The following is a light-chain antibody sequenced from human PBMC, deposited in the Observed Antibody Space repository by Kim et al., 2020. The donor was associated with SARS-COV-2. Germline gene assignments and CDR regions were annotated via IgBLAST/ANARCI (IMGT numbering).Light chain of an antibody. J-gene: IGKJ4*01. Sequence: SASTGDRVTITCRASQDISSFLAWYQQKPGKAPKLLIYAASTLQSGVPSRFTGSGSGTDFTLTISCLQSEDFATYYCQQYNSYPLTFGGGTKVEI. V-gene: IGKV1-8*01. CDR1: QDISSF. CDR3: QQYNSYPLT. CDR2: AAS.